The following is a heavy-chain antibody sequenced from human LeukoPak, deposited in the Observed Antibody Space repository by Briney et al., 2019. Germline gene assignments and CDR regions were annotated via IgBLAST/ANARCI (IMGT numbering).Heavy chain of an antibody. D-gene: IGHD3-16*01. V-gene: IGHV1-2*02. CDR3: ARVRYRLAETYIDY. Sequence: ASVKVSFKAPGYIFTGYYMHWVRQAPGQGLEWMGWINPNSGDTNYAQKFQGRVTMTRDTSISTAYMELSRLRSDDTAVYYCARVRYRLAETYIDYWGQGTLVTVSS. J-gene: IGHJ4*02. CDR2: INPNSGDT. CDR1: GYIFTGYY.